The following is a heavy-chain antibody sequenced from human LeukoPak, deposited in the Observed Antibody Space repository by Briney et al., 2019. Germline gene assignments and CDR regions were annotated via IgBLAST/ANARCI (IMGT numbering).Heavy chain of an antibody. CDR3: ARSYCRGGSCYSGDAFDI. V-gene: IGHV4-34*01. CDR1: GGSFSGYY. J-gene: IGHJ3*02. CDR2: INHSGST. D-gene: IGHD2-15*01. Sequence: SETLSLTCAVYGGSFSGYYWSWIRQPPGKGLEWIGEINHSGSTNYNPSLKSRVTISVDTSKNQFSLKLSSVTAADTAVYYCARSYCRGGSCYSGDAFDIWGQGTMVTVSS.